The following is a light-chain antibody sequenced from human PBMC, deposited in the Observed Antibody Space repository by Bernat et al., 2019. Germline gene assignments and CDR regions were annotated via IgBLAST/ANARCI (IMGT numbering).Light chain of an antibody. CDR3: QAWDSSTGV. CDR1: GKKY. V-gene: IGLV3-1*01. CDR2: RDD. Sequence: SSELAQPPSVSVSPGQTATITCSGVGKKYTCWYQQKPGQSPVLVIFRDDKRPSGIPDRFSASTSGNTATLTISGTQAMDEAEYYGQAWDSSTGVFGGGTKLTVL. J-gene: IGLJ3*02.